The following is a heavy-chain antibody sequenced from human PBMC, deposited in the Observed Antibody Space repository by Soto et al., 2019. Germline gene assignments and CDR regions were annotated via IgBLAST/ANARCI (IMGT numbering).Heavy chain of an antibody. J-gene: IGHJ6*02. CDR1: GFNFNIYA. CDR2: ISGRGGST. Sequence: LRLSFAASGFNFNIYAMSWVRQAPGKGLEWVSSISGRGGSTFYGDSVKGRFTISRDDAKNTLYLQMNGLRAEDTALYYCAKESNHYDSSSYPTDGMDVWGQGTSVTVSS. D-gene: IGHD3-22*01. CDR3: AKESNHYDSSSYPTDGMDV. V-gene: IGHV3-23*01.